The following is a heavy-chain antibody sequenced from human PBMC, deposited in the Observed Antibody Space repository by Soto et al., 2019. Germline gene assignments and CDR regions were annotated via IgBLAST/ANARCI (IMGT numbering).Heavy chain of an antibody. Sequence: SCKSSGYTFSSYGIICVRQAPGQGLEVMGWFSAYNGNIIYAQKLQGRVTMTTDTSTTTAYMELRSLRSDDTAVYYCARDCNSTTCSLPIDYWGQGTPVTVSA. J-gene: IGHJ4*02. CDR3: ARDCNSTTCSLPIDY. D-gene: IGHD2-2*01. CDR1: GYTFSSYG. CDR2: FSAYNGNI. V-gene: IGHV1-18*01.